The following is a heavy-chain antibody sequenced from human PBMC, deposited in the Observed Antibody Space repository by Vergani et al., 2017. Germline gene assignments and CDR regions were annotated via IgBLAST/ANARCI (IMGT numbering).Heavy chain of an antibody. Sequence: EVQLLESGGGLVQPGGSLRLSCAASGFTFSSYAMSWVRQAPGKGLEWVSTLSASDRRTHYADSVKGRFTISRDNSKNTAYLQMNSLKTEDTAVYYCWERRGYWGQGTLVTVSS. J-gene: IGHJ4*02. CDR1: GFTFSSYA. CDR2: LSASDRRT. D-gene: IGHD1-26*01. CDR3: WERRGY. V-gene: IGHV3-23*01.